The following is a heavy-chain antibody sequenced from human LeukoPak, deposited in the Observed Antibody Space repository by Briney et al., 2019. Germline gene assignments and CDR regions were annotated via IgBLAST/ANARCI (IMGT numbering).Heavy chain of an antibody. Sequence: SETLSLTCTVSGGSISSYYWSWIRQPPGEGLEWIGYIYYSGSTNYNPSLKSRVTISVDTSKNQFSLKLSSVTAADTAVYYCARVGSFVGQPNVWGQGTLVTVSS. D-gene: IGHD3-10*01. V-gene: IGHV4-59*01. CDR1: GGSISSYY. CDR2: IYYSGST. CDR3: ARVGSFVGQPNV. J-gene: IGHJ4*02.